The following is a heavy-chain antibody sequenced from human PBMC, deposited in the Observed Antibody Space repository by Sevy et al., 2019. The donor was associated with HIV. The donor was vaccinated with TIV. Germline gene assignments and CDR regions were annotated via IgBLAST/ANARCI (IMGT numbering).Heavy chain of an antibody. D-gene: IGHD2-21*01. Sequence: GGSLILSCAASGFTFSSYGMHWVRHAPGKGLEWVAVISYDGSNKYYADSVKGRFTISRDNSKNTLYLQMNSLRAEDTAVYYCAKGIGSSSGIDYWGQGTLVTVSS. J-gene: IGHJ4*02. CDR2: ISYDGSNK. CDR3: AKGIGSSSGIDY. V-gene: IGHV3-30*18. CDR1: GFTFSSYG.